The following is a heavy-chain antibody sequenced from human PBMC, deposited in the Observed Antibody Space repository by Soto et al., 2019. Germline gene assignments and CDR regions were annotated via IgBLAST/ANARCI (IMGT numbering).Heavy chain of an antibody. D-gene: IGHD6-6*01. CDR3: ARRSRGSSSRRNFDY. CDR2: IYYSGST. J-gene: IGHJ4*02. Sequence: SETLSLTCTVSGGSVSSGSYYWSWIRQPPGKGLEWIGYIYYSGSTNYNPSLKSRVTISVDTSKNQFSLKLSSVTAADTAVYYCARRSRGSSSRRNFDYWGQGTLVTVSS. CDR1: GGSVSSGSYY. V-gene: IGHV4-61*01.